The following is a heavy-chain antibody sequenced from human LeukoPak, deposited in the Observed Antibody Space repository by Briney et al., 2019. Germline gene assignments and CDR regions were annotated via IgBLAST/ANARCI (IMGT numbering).Heavy chain of an antibody. J-gene: IGHJ1*01. CDR1: GYTFTDYY. Sequence: ASVKVSCKASGYTFTDYYMHWVRQAPGQGLEWMGWINPNSGGTNYAQKFQGRVTMTRDTSISTAYMELSRLRSDDTAVYYCARRAPSIAVAASAEYFQHWGQGTLVTVSS. CDR2: INPNSGGT. CDR3: ARRAPSIAVAASAEYFQH. D-gene: IGHD6-19*01. V-gene: IGHV1-2*02.